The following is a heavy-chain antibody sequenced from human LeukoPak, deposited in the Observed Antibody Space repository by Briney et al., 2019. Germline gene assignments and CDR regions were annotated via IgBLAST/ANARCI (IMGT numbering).Heavy chain of an antibody. CDR3: ARGRYCSYISCYADVGFDP. D-gene: IGHD2-2*01. Sequence: ASVKVSCKASGYTFTTYDINWVRQATGQGLEWMGWMNPNSGHTGYAQKFQGRVTMTRNTSISTAYMELSSLRSEDTAVYYCARGRYCSYISCYADVGFDPWGQGTLVTVSS. V-gene: IGHV1-8*01. CDR1: GYTFTTYD. CDR2: MNPNSGHT. J-gene: IGHJ5*02.